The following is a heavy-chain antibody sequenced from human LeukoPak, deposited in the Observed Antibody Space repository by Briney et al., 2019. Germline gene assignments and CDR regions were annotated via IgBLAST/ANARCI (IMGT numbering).Heavy chain of an antibody. CDR3: ARASFGLISH. CDR1: GYTFTSYG. J-gene: IGHJ4*02. Sequence: ASVKVSCKASGYTFTSYGISWVRQAPGQGLEWMGWMNPNSGNTGYAQKFQGRVTITRNTSISTAYMELSSLRSEDTAVYYCARASFGLISHWGQGTLVTVSS. V-gene: IGHV1-8*01. CDR2: MNPNSGNT. D-gene: IGHD2-8*01.